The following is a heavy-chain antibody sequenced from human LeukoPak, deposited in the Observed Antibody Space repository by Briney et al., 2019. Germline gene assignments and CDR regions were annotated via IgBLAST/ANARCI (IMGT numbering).Heavy chain of an antibody. CDR2: ISSSSSTI. CDR1: GFTFSDYS. CDR3: ARDFVYVFDI. J-gene: IGHJ3*02. Sequence: GGSLRLSRAASGFTFSDYSMNWVRQAPGKGLEWVSYISSSSSTIDYADSVKGRFTISRDNAKKSLYLQLNSLRDEDTAVYYCARDFVYVFDIWGQGALVTVSS. V-gene: IGHV3-48*02.